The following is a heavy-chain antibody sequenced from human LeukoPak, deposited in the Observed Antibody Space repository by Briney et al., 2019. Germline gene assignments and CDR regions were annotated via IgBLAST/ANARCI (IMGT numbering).Heavy chain of an antibody. Sequence: PGGSLRLSCAASGFTFDDYGMSWVRQAPGKGLEWVSGINWNGGSTGYADSVKGRFTISRDNAKNSLYLQMNSLRAEDTALYYCARGGITIFGVVIYMDVWGKGITVTVSS. J-gene: IGHJ6*03. CDR1: GFTFDDYG. CDR2: INWNGGST. D-gene: IGHD3-3*01. CDR3: ARGGITIFGVVIYMDV. V-gene: IGHV3-20*04.